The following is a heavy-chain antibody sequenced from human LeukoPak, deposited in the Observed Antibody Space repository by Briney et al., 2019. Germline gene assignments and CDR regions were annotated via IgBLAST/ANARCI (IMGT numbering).Heavy chain of an antibody. CDR2: IYSGGST. Sequence: GSLRLSCAASGFTVSSNYMSWVRRAPGKGLEWVSVIYSGGSTYYADSVKGRFTISRDNSKNTLYLQMNSLRAEDTAVYYCARSQKNSSGWYFHYYYMDVWGKGTTVTVSS. J-gene: IGHJ6*03. V-gene: IGHV3-66*01. D-gene: IGHD6-19*01. CDR3: ARSQKNSSGWYFHYYYMDV. CDR1: GFTVSSNY.